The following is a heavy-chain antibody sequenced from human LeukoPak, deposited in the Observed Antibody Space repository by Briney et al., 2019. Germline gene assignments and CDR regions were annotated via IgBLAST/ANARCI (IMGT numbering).Heavy chain of an antibody. D-gene: IGHD2-15*01. V-gene: IGHV3-66*01. J-gene: IGHJ4*02. Sequence: GGSLRLSCAASGFTVSSNYMSWVRQAPGKGLEWVSVIYSGGSTYYADSVKGRFTISRDNSKNTLYLQMNSLRAEDTAVYYCVRDNTRCCGVVPANIDDYWGQGTLVTVSS. CDR3: VRDNTRCCGVVPANIDDY. CDR2: IYSGGST. CDR1: GFTVSSNY.